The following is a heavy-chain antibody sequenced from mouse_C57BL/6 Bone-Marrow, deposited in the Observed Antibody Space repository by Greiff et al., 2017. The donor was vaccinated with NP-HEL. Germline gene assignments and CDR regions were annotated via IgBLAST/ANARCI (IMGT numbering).Heavy chain of an antibody. D-gene: IGHD2-1*01. CDR3: DSRPSTPDWYFDV. Sequence: EVHLVESGGGLVQPGGSLKLSCAASGFTFSDYYMYWVRQTPEKRLEWVAYISNGGGSTYYPDTVKGRFTISRDNAKNTLYLQMSRLKSEDTAMYYCDSRPSTPDWYFDVWGTGTTVTVSS. CDR2: ISNGGGST. J-gene: IGHJ1*03. CDR1: GFTFSDYY. V-gene: IGHV5-12*01.